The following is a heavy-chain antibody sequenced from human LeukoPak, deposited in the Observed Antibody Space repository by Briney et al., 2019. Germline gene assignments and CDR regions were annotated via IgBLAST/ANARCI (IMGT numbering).Heavy chain of an antibody. V-gene: IGHV4-39*01. CDR3: ARRSTVFQRHWYFDL. D-gene: IGHD4-17*01. CDR1: GASISSNPYY. Sequence: LPETMSLTCTVSGASISSNPYYWAWIPQPPGKGLEWIGTIYYSGSTYYNRFLKSRVTISVDTSKNQFSLKVRSVTAADTAVYYCARRSTVFQRHWYFDLWGRGNLATVSS. J-gene: IGHJ2*01. CDR2: IYYSGST.